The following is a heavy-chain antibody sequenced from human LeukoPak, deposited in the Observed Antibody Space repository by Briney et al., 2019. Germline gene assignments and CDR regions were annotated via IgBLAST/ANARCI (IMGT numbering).Heavy chain of an antibody. J-gene: IGHJ3*02. V-gene: IGHV4-59*08. CDR1: GGSISSYY. CDR2: IYYSGST. D-gene: IGHD5-24*01. Sequence: PSETLSLTCTVSGGSISSYYWSWIRQPPGKGLEWIGYIYYSGSTNYKPSLKSRVTISVDTSKNQFSLKLSSVTAADTAVYYCASVEMATIGASDIWGQGTMVTVSS. CDR3: ASVEMATIGASDI.